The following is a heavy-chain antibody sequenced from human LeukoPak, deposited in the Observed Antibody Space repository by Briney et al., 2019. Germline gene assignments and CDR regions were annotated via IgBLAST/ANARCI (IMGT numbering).Heavy chain of an antibody. J-gene: IGHJ5*02. CDR2: IIPIFGTA. D-gene: IGHD6-19*01. CDR3: ARGGYSSGLSYIDP. Sequence: ASVKVSCKASGGTFSSYAISWVRQAPGQGLEWMGGIIPIFGTANYAQKFQGRVTITADESTSTAHMELSSLRSEDTAVYYCARGGYSSGLSYIDPWGQGTLVTVSS. CDR1: GGTFSSYA. V-gene: IGHV1-69*01.